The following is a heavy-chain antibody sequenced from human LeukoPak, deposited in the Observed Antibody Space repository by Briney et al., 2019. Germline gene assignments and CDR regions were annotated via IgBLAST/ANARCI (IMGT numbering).Heavy chain of an antibody. J-gene: IGHJ4*02. CDR3: ARKVVVPAAMWYYFDY. D-gene: IGHD2-2*01. CDR2: IYYSGST. Sequence: SETLSLTCTVSGGPISSSSYYWGWIRQPPGKGLEWIGSIYYSGSTYYNPSLKSRVTISVDTSKNQFSLKLSSVTAADTAVYYCARKVVVPAAMWYYFDYWGQGTLVTVSS. V-gene: IGHV4-39*01. CDR1: GGPISSSSYY.